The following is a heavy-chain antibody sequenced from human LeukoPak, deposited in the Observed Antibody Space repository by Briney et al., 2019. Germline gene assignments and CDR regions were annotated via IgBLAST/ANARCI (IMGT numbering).Heavy chain of an antibody. J-gene: IGHJ6*03. CDR2: TYYRSKWYN. D-gene: IGHD4-17*01. CDR1: GDSVSNNRAS. Sequence: SQTLSLTCAISGDSVSNNRASWNWIRQSPSRGLEWLGRTYYRSKWYNDYAVSVKSRTTINPDTSKNQFSLQLNSVTPEDTAVYYCARESEYGDYGYYYFYYYMDVWGKGTTVTVSS. V-gene: IGHV6-1*01. CDR3: ARESEYGDYGYYYFYYYMDV.